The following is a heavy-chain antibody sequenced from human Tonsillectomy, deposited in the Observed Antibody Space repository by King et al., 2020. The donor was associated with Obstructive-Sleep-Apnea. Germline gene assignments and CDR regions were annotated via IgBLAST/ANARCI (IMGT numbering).Heavy chain of an antibody. Sequence: VQLVESGGGWVQPGRSLRLSCAASGCTFDDYAMQWVRQAPGKGLEWVSGISWNSGGIGYADSVKGRFTISRDNAKNSLYLEINSLRAEDTSLSYWAKDLSSGWYSPLDCWGQGTLVTASS. CDR1: GCTFDDYA. CDR2: ISWNSGGI. J-gene: IGHJ4*02. D-gene: IGHD6-19*01. V-gene: IGHV3-9*01. CDR3: AKDLSSGWYSPLDC.